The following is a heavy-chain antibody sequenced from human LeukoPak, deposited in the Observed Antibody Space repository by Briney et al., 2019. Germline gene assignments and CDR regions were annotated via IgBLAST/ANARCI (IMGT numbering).Heavy chain of an antibody. J-gene: IGHJ4*02. D-gene: IGHD3-3*01. V-gene: IGHV3-21*01. CDR1: GFTFSTYS. CDR2: ISSSSTYI. Sequence: PGRSLRLSCAASGFTFSTYSMNWVRQAPGRGLEWVSSISSSSTYIYYPDSVKGRFTISRDNAKNSLYLQMNSLRAEDTAVYYYARDDSFGAWYFDYWGQGTLVTVSS. CDR3: ARDDSFGAWYFDY.